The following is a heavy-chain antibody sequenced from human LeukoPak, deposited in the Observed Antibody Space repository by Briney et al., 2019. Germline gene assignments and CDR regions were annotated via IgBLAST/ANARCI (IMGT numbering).Heavy chain of an antibody. V-gene: IGHV3-21*01. J-gene: IGHJ6*03. CDR2: ISSSRRYK. D-gene: IGHD2-2*01. Sequence: GGSLRLSCAASGFTLSSYRMNWVGQARGKGVEGGSSISSSRRYKYYAESVKGGLTISRDNAKRSLYMQINSLRAEDTAVYYCARKNDVCSSTSCYGVRGYYYYYMDVWGKGTTVTLSS. CDR3: ARKNDVCSSTSCYGVRGYYYYYMDV. CDR1: GFTLSSYR.